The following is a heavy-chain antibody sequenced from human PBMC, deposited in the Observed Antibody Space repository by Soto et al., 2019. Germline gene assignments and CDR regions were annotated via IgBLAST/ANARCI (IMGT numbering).Heavy chain of an antibody. CDR1: GFTFSSYW. D-gene: IGHD2-15*01. Sequence: PGGSLRLSCAASGFTFSSYWMSWVRQAPGKGLEWVAYISSSGSTIYYADSVKGRFAISRDNAKTSLYLQMDSLRDEDTAVYYCAREGGRHCSPSRCYNAFDIWGQGTTVTVSS. CDR2: ISSSGSTI. J-gene: IGHJ3*02. V-gene: IGHV3-48*02. CDR3: AREGGRHCSPSRCYNAFDI.